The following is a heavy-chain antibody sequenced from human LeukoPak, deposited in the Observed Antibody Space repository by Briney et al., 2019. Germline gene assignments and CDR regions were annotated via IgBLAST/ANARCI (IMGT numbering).Heavy chain of an antibody. V-gene: IGHV1-3*01. D-gene: IGHD3-10*01. Sequence: ASGKVSCKASGYTFTNYDSHWVRQAPGQRLEWMGWINAGYSNTKYSQKFQGRVTITMDTSASTAYMELSSLRSEDTAVYYCARDMGGSGSYSYWGQGTLITVSS. J-gene: IGHJ4*02. CDR1: GYTFTNYD. CDR3: ARDMGGSGSYSY. CDR2: INAGYSNT.